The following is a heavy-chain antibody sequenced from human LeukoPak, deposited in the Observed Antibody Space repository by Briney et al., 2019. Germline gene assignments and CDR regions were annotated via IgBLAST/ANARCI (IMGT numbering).Heavy chain of an antibody. Sequence: ASVKVSCKASGYTFTSYGISWVRQAPGQGLEWMGWISAYNGNTNYAQKLQGRVTMTIDTSTSTAYMELRSLRSDDTAVYYCARGSDSSSWYFLDYWGQGTLVTVSS. J-gene: IGHJ4*02. CDR3: ARGSDSSSWYFLDY. CDR1: GYTFTSYG. V-gene: IGHV1-18*01. CDR2: ISAYNGNT. D-gene: IGHD6-13*01.